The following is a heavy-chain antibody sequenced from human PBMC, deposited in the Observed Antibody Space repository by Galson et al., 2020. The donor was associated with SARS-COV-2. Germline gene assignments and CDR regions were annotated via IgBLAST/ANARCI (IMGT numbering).Heavy chain of an antibody. CDR2: IYYSGST. J-gene: IGHJ4*02. CDR1: GGSISSYY. CDR3: ARGGYSYGFDY. Sequence: SETLSLTCTVSGGSISSYYWSWIRQPPGKGLEWIGYIYYSGSTNYNPSLKSRVTISVDTSKNQFSLKLSSVTAADTAVYYCARGGYSYGFDYWGQGTLVTVSS. V-gene: IGHV4-59*01. D-gene: IGHD5-18*01.